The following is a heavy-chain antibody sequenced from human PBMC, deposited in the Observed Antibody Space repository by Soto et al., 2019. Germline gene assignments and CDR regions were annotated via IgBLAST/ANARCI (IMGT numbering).Heavy chain of an antibody. V-gene: IGHV3-30*18. CDR2: ISYDGSNK. Sequence: PEGPLRLSCAASGFTFSSYGMHWVRQAPGKGLEWVGVISYDGSNKYYADSVKGRFTISRDNSKNTLYLQMNSLRAEDTAVYYCANWEITCGGVPSCWGQGTLVTVSS. CDR1: GFTFSSYG. D-gene: IGHD3-16*01. J-gene: IGHJ4*02. CDR3: ANWEITCGGVPSC.